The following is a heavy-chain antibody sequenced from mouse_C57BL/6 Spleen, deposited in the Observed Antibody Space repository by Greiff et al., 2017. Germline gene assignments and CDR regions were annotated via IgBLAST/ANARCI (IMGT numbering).Heavy chain of an antibody. V-gene: IGHV1-82*01. CDR2: IYPGDGDT. CDR1: GYAFSSSW. CDR3: ARSEGY. Sequence: QVQLMQSGPELVKPGASVKISCKASGYAFSSSWMNWVKQRPGKGLVWIGRIYPGDGDTNSNGKFKGKATLTADKTTSKAYMQLSSLKSEDSAVYCCARSEGYWGQGTTRTVSS. J-gene: IGHJ2*01.